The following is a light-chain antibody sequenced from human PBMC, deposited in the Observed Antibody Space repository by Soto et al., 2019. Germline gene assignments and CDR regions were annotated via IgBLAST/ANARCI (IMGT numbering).Light chain of an antibody. CDR2: HAS. CDR3: QQYNSYS. V-gene: IGKV1-8*01. J-gene: IGKJ1*01. Sequence: AIRMTQSPSSLSASTGDRVTITCRASQGISSYLAWYQQKPGTATKLLIYHASTLESGAPSRFSGSGFGTEFTLTISSLQPDDFATYYCQQYNSYSFGQGTKVDIK. CDR1: QGISSY.